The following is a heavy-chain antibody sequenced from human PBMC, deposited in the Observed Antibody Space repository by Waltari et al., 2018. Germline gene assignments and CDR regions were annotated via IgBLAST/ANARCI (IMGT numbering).Heavy chain of an antibody. CDR3: AREDLGTMVRGGYDY. J-gene: IGHJ4*02. CDR1: GFTFSSYE. V-gene: IGHV3-48*03. D-gene: IGHD3-10*01. Sequence: EMQLVESGGGLVQPGGSLRLSCAASGFTFSSYEMNWVRQAPGKGLEWVSYISSSGSTIYYADAVKGRFTISRDNAKNSLYLQMNSLRAEDTAVYYCAREDLGTMVRGGYDYWGQGTLVTVSS. CDR2: ISSSGSTI.